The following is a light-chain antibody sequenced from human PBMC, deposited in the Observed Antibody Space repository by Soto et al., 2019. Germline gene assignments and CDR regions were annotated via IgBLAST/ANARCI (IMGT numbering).Light chain of an antibody. CDR2: NDN. CDR3: AAWDDSLNGHVV. V-gene: IGLV1-44*01. CDR1: SSNIGSNT. Sequence: QAVVTQPPSASGTPGQRVTISCSGSSSNIGSNTVNWYQQITGTAPKLLIYNDNQRPSGVPDRFSGSKSGTSGSLAISGLQSEDEGDYYCAAWDDSLNGHVVFGGGTKVTV. J-gene: IGLJ2*01.